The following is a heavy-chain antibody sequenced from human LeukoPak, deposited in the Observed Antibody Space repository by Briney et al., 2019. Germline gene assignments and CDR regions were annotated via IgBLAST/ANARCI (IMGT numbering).Heavy chain of an antibody. CDR1: GFTFSSYG. CDR2: IWYDGSNK. CDR3: ARDGVRSGYHEGPDY. Sequence: GGSLRLSCAASGFTFSSYGMHWVRQAPGKGLEWVAVIWYDGSNKYFADSVKGRFTISRDNSKNTLYLQMNSLRAEDTAVYYCARDGVRSGYHEGPDYWGQGTLVTVS. J-gene: IGHJ4*02. D-gene: IGHD3-22*01. V-gene: IGHV3-33*01.